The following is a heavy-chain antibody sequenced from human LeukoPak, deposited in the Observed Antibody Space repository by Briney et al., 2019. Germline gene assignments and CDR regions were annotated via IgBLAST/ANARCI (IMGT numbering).Heavy chain of an antibody. CDR2: INHSGST. D-gene: IGHD3-22*01. Sequence: PSETLSLTCAVYGGSFSGYYWSWIRQPPGKGLEWIGEINHSGSTNYNPSLKSRVTISVDTSKNQFSLKLSSVTAADTAVYYCARFPASSSSVQDAFDIWGQGTMVTVSS. J-gene: IGHJ3*02. CDR1: GGSFSGYY. V-gene: IGHV4-34*01. CDR3: ARFPASSSSVQDAFDI.